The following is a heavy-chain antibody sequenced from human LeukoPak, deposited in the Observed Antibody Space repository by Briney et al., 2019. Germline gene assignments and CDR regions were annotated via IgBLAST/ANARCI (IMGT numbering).Heavy chain of an antibody. CDR2: ISYDGSNI. D-gene: IGHD7-27*01. Sequence: PGGSLRLSCAASGFTFSSYGMHWVRQAPGKGLVWVAIISYDGSNIYYADSVKGRFTISRDNSKNTLYLQMNSLRAEDTAVYYCAREMGDWGYFDYWGQGTLVTVSS. CDR1: GFTFSSYG. J-gene: IGHJ4*02. V-gene: IGHV3-30*03. CDR3: AREMGDWGYFDY.